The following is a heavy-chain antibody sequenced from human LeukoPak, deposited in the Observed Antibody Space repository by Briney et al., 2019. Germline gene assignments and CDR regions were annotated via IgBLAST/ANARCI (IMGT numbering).Heavy chain of an antibody. V-gene: IGHV4-39*01. J-gene: IGHJ5*02. Sequence: SETLSLTCTVSGGSISSSSYYWGWIRQPPGKGLEWIGSIYYSGSTYYNPSLKSRVTISVDTSKNQFSLKLRSVTAADAAVYYCARHFGGGGDCYSEGRVDPWGQGTLVSVSS. D-gene: IGHD2-21*02. CDR2: IYYSGST. CDR3: ARHFGGGGDCYSEGRVDP. CDR1: GGSISSSSYY.